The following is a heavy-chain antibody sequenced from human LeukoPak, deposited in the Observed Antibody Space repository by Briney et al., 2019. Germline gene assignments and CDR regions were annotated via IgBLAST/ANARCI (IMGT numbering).Heavy chain of an antibody. J-gene: IGHJ4*02. CDR1: GGSISSSSYY. D-gene: IGHD3-10*01. CDR2: IYYSGST. V-gene: IGHV4-39*01. Sequence: SETLSLTCTVSGGSISSSSYYWGWIRQPRGKGLEWIGSIYYSGSTYYNPSLKSRVTISVDTSKNQFSLKLSSVTAADTAVYYCARSMVRGAVFDYWGQGTLVTVSS. CDR3: ARSMVRGAVFDY.